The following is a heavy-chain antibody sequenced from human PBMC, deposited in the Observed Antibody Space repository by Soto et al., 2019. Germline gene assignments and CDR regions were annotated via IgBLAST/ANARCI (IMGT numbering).Heavy chain of an antibody. D-gene: IGHD6-13*01. Sequence: ASVKVSCKASGYTFTSYAMHWVRQAPGQRLEWMGWINAGNGNTKYSQNFQGRVTITRDTSASTAYMELSSLRSEDTAVYYCARGIAPYYFDYWGQGTLVTVSS. J-gene: IGHJ4*02. CDR1: GYTFTSYA. CDR3: ARGIAPYYFDY. V-gene: IGHV1-3*01. CDR2: INAGNGNT.